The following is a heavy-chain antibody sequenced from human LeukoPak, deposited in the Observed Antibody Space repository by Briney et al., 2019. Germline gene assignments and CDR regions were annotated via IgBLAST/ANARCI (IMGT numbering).Heavy chain of an antibody. Sequence: PSETLSLTCTVSGGSISSGDYYWSWIRQPPGKGLEWIGYIYYSGSTYYNPSLKSRVTISVDTSKNQFSLKLSSVTAADTAVYYCARDLTGTTRVDYWGQGTLVTVSS. CDR3: ARDLTGTTRVDY. CDR1: GGSISSGDYY. V-gene: IGHV4-30-4*01. J-gene: IGHJ4*02. D-gene: IGHD1-20*01. CDR2: IYYSGST.